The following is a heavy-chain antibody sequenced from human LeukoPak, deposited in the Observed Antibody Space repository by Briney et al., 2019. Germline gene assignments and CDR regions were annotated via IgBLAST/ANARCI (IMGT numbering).Heavy chain of an antibody. J-gene: IGHJ3*02. V-gene: IGHV1-69*13. CDR1: GGTFSSYA. CDR3: ARLGGGEKDDAFDI. D-gene: IGHD2-15*01. Sequence: ASVKVSCKASGGTFSSYAISWVRQAPGQGLEWMGGIIPIFGTANYAQKFQGRVTITADESTSTAYMELSSLRSEDTAVYYCARLGGGEKDDAFDIWGQGTMVTVSS. CDR2: IIPIFGTA.